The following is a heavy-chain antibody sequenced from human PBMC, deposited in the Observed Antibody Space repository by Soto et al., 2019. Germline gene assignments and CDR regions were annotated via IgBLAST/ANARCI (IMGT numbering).Heavy chain of an antibody. CDR2: ISGSGGST. CDR3: AKVASYDYGDYDYYYYYMDV. J-gene: IGHJ6*03. V-gene: IGHV3-23*01. CDR1: GFTFSSYA. Sequence: GGSLRLSCAASGFTFSSYAMSWVRQAPGKGLEWVSAISGSGGSTYYADSVKGRFTISRDNSKNTLYLQMNSLRAEDTAVYYCAKVASYDYGDYDYYYYYMDVWGKGTTVTVSS. D-gene: IGHD4-17*01.